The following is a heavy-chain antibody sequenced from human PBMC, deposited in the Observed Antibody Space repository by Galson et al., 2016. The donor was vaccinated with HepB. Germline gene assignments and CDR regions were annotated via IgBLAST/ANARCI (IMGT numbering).Heavy chain of an antibody. V-gene: IGHV4-4*01. J-gene: IGHJ1*01. D-gene: IGHD3-16*01. Sequence: LTCDVSGGSISSSNWWSWVRQPPGKGLEWIGEIFHTGSTNYNPSLKSRVTISVDKSKNQFSLKLTSVIAADTAVSFCAREWGGYYHQWGQGTLVTVSS. CDR2: IFHTGST. CDR1: GGSISSSNW. CDR3: AREWGGYYHQ.